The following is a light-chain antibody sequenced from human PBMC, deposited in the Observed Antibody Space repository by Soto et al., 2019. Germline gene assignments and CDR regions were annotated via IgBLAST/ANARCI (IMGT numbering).Light chain of an antibody. CDR2: EVT. Sequence: QSALTQPASVSGSPGQSITISCTGTSSDVGGYNYVSWNQQHPGKAPKLLIYEVTYRPSGVSNRFSGSKSGNTASLTISGLQAEDEADYFCGSYTSSNTLVFGTGTKLTVL. CDR1: SSDVGGYNY. J-gene: IGLJ1*01. V-gene: IGLV2-14*03. CDR3: GSYTSSNTLV.